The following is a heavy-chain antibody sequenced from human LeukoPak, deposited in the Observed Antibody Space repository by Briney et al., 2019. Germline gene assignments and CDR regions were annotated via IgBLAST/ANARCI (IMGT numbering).Heavy chain of an antibody. J-gene: IGHJ4*02. CDR1: GYTFTSYD. D-gene: IGHD4-17*01. V-gene: IGHV1-8*01. CDR2: MNPNSGNT. Sequence: ASVKVSCKASGYTFTSYDINWVRQATGQGLEWMGWMNPNSGNTGYAQKFQGRVTMTRSTSISTAYMELSSLRFEDTAIYYCATTRADYGDYIYPYWGQGTLVTVSS. CDR3: ATTRADYGDYIYPY.